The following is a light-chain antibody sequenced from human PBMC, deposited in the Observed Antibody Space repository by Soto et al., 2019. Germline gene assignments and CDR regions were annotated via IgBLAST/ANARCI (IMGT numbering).Light chain of an antibody. Sequence: DIQMTQSPSTLSASVGDRVTITCRASQSISSWLAWYQQKPGKAPKLLIYDASSLESGVPSRFSGSGSGTEFSLTISSLQPDEFATYYCQQYNSYLLTFGGGTKVEIK. J-gene: IGKJ4*01. CDR3: QQYNSYLLT. CDR2: DAS. CDR1: QSISSW. V-gene: IGKV1-5*01.